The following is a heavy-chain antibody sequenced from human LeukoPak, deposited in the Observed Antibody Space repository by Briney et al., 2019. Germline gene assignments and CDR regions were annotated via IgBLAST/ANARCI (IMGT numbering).Heavy chain of an antibody. J-gene: IGHJ4*02. Sequence: GGSLRLSCTASGFTFRSYAMSWVRQAPGKGLEWVSVIYSGGSTYYADSVKGRFTISRDNSKNTLYLQMNSLKAGDTALYYCARGTGEWEPPGRFDYWGQGTLVTVSS. CDR2: IYSGGST. CDR3: ARGTGEWEPPGRFDY. V-gene: IGHV3-66*01. D-gene: IGHD1-26*01. CDR1: GFTFRSYA.